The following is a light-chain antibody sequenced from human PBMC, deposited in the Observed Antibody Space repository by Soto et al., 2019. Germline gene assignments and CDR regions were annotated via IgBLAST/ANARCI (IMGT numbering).Light chain of an antibody. Sequence: EIVLTQSPGTLSLSPGERATLSCRASQSVSSSYLAWYQQKPGQAPRLLIYGASSRATGIPDRFSGSGSGTDFTLTISRLEPADFAVYYCQQYGSSPVTFGQGTKLEIK. J-gene: IGKJ2*01. CDR3: QQYGSSPVT. V-gene: IGKV3-20*01. CDR1: QSVSSSY. CDR2: GAS.